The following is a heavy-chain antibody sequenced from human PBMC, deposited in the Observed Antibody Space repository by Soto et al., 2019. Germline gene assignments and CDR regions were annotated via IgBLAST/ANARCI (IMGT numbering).Heavy chain of an antibody. CDR3: AKDLTRQLAYWLDP. CDR1: GFSFTGYY. V-gene: IGHV1-2*02. D-gene: IGHD6-6*01. Sequence: GASVKVSCKASGFSFTGYYIHWLRQAPGQGLEWMGWINAHSGGTEYAQKFQGRVTLTGDTSIATAYLTRTSLTSGDTALYYCAKDLTRQLAYWLDPWGQGTQVTVSS. CDR2: INAHSGGT. J-gene: IGHJ5*02.